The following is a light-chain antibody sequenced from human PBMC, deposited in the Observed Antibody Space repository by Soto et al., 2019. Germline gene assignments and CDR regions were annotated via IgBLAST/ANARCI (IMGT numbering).Light chain of an antibody. CDR1: QSVSSN. J-gene: IGKJ4*01. Sequence: EIVMTQSPATLSVSPGERATLSCRASQSVSSNLAWYQQKPGQAPRLLIYGASTRATGIPARFSGSGSGTELTLTISSPQPADFAGYYCQQYKTWPPALTFGGGTKVEI. CDR3: QQYKTWPPALT. V-gene: IGKV3-15*01. CDR2: GAS.